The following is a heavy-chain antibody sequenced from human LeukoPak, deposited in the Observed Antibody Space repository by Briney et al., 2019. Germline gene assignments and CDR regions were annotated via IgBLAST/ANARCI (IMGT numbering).Heavy chain of an antibody. CDR3: AKTGGSYGDYVNF. CDR1: GFTFSSYA. J-gene: IGHJ4*02. CDR2: ISGSGVNT. D-gene: IGHD4-17*01. Sequence: TGGSLRLSCAASGFTFSSYAMSWVRQAPGKGLEWVSGISGSGVNTYYADSVKGRFTIYRDNSKNTLYLQMNSLRAEDTAVYYCAKTGGSYGDYVNFWGQGTLVTVSS. V-gene: IGHV3-23*01.